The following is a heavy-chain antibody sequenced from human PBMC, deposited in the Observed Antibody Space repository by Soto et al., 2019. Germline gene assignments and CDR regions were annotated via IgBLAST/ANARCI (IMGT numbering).Heavy chain of an antibody. V-gene: IGHV3-30*18. CDR3: AKTMVRGVSGYYYYYYYGMDV. Sequence: QVQLVESGGGVVQPGRSLRLSCAASGFTFSSYGMHWVRQAPGKGLEWVAVISYDGSNKYYADSVKGRFTISRDNSKNTLYLQMNSRRAEDTAVYYCAKTMVRGVSGYYYYYYYGMDVWGQGTTVTVSS. CDR2: ISYDGSNK. CDR1: GFTFSSYG. J-gene: IGHJ6*02. D-gene: IGHD3-10*01.